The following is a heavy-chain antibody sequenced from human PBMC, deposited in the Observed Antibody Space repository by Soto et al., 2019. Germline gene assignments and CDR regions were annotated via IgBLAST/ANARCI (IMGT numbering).Heavy chain of an antibody. V-gene: IGHV1-69*12. CDR1: GGTFSSYA. CDR3: GYLPDYYYGMDV. CDR2: IIPIFGTA. D-gene: IGHD2-15*01. J-gene: IGHJ6*02. Sequence: QVQLVQSGADERKSGSSVKVSCKASGGTFSSYAISWVRQAPGQGLEWMGGIIPIFGTANYAQKFQGRVTITADESTSTDYMELSSLRSEDTAVYYCGYLPDYYYGMDVWGQGTTVTVSS.